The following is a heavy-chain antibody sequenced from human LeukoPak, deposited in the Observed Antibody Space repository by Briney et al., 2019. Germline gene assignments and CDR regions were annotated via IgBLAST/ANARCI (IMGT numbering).Heavy chain of an antibody. J-gene: IGHJ3*02. D-gene: IGHD2-2*01. Sequence: GGSLRLSCAASGFTFSSYSMNWVRQAPGKGLEWVSSISSSSSYIYYADSVKGRFTISRDNAKNSLYLQMNSLRAEDTAVYYCARGGIFCSSTSCPHDAFDIWGQGTMVTVSS. CDR3: ARGGIFCSSTSCPHDAFDI. CDR1: GFTFSSYS. CDR2: ISSSSSYI. V-gene: IGHV3-21*01.